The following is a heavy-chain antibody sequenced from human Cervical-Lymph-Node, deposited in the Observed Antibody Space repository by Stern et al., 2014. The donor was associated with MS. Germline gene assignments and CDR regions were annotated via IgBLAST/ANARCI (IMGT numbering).Heavy chain of an antibody. J-gene: IGHJ4*02. Sequence: EQLEESGGGVVQPGRSLRLSCAASGFAFASYEMHWVRQAPGKGLEWATFISNDGSNKYYADSLKDRFIVSRDYSKKTLNLQINSLRPEDTAVYYCALPGHFYTNAPDYWGQGTLVTVSS. CDR3: ALPGHFYTNAPDY. CDR1: GFAFASYE. V-gene: IGHV3-30*03. D-gene: IGHD2-8*01. CDR2: ISNDGSNK.